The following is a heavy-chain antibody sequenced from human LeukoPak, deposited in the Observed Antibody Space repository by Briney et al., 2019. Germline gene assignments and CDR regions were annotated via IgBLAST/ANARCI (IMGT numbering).Heavy chain of an antibody. CDR2: ISYDGSNK. CDR1: GFTFSSYG. Sequence: HPGRSLRLSCAASGFTFSSYGMHWVRQAPGKGLEWVADISYDGSNKYYADSVKGRFTISRDNSKNTLYLQMDSLRAEDTAVYYCAKGSTTVVSYFDYWGQGTLVTVSS. J-gene: IGHJ4*02. V-gene: IGHV3-30*18. D-gene: IGHD4-23*01. CDR3: AKGSTTVVSYFDY.